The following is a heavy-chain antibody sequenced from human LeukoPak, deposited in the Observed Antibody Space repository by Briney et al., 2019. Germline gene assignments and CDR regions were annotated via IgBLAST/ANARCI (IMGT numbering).Heavy chain of an antibody. CDR1: GFTFNTYG. D-gene: IGHD6-19*01. CDR3: AKDLRWLAFDL. CDR2: ITGSGTT. J-gene: IGHJ3*01. Sequence: GGSLRLSCAASGFTFNTYGMSWVRQAPGKGLEWVSGITGSGTTYYADSVKGRFSISRDNSKSTLFLQMNSLRAEDTAMYYCAKDLRWLAFDLWGQGTMVTVSS. V-gene: IGHV3-23*01.